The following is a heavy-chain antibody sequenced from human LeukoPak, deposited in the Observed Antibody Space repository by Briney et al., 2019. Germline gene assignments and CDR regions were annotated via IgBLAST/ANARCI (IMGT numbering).Heavy chain of an antibody. CDR1: GYTFTGYY. D-gene: IGHD1-26*01. CDR2: INPHSGGT. CDR3: AVFPGIVGATPLRDYAFDI. Sequence: VASVKVSCKASGYTFTGYYMHWVRQAPGQGLEWMAWINPHSGGTNYAQKFQGRVTMTRDTSISTAYMELSRLKSDDTAVYYCAVFPGIVGATPLRDYAFDIWGQGTMVTVSS. J-gene: IGHJ3*02. V-gene: IGHV1-2*02.